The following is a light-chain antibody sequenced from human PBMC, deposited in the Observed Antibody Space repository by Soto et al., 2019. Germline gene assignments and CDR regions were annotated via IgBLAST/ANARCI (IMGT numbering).Light chain of an antibody. CDR2: GAS. Sequence: EIVVTQSPVALSLYTGEQATLSCRASHYINSRYLIWYQQKPGQAPRLLIYGASTRATGIPARFSGSGSGTEFTLTISSLQSEDFAVYYCQQYNDWPTFGQRTKVDI. V-gene: IGKV3-15*01. CDR1: HYINSRY. J-gene: IGKJ1*01. CDR3: QQYNDWPT.